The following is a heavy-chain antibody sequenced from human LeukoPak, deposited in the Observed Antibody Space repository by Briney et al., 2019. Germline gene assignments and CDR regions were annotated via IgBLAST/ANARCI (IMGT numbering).Heavy chain of an antibody. CDR2: INPNSGGT. D-gene: IGHD3-16*02. CDR1: GDTFTGYY. J-gene: IGHJ4*02. CDR3: ARGTDYVWGSYRYSFLDY. V-gene: IGHV1-2*02. Sequence: ASVKVSCKASGDTFTGYYIHWVRQAPGQGLEWMGWINPNSGGTNYAQKFQGRVTMTRDTPISTAYMELSRLRSDDTAVYYCARGTDYVWGSYRYSFLDYWGQGTLVTVSS.